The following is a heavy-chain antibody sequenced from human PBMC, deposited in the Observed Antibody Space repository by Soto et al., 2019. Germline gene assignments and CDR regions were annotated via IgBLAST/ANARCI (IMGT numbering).Heavy chain of an antibody. J-gene: IGHJ4*02. CDR2: ISGPGGTT. CDR3: AKFFVETGGSSCWPWSFHF. CDR1: GFTFSSYA. Sequence: EVQLLESGGGLVQPGGSLRLSCAASGFTFSSYAMSWVRQAPGKGLEGVSAISGPGGTTYYADSVKARFTISRDNSRNTLHLQMNSLRAEDTAIYYCAKFFVETGGSSCWPWSFHFWGQGTLVTVSS. D-gene: IGHD6-13*01. V-gene: IGHV3-23*01.